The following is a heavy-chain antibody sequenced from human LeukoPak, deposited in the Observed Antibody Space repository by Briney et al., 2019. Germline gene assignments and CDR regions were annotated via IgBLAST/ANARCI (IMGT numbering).Heavy chain of an antibody. V-gene: IGHV1-2*02. CDR1: GYTFTGYY. J-gene: IGHJ2*01. D-gene: IGHD6-19*01. Sequence: ASVKVSCKSSGYTFTGYYMHWVRQAPGQGLEWMGWINPNSGGTNYAQKFQGRVTMTRDTSISTAYMELSRLRSDDTAVYYCARTPVLFGGWYLYFDLWGRGTLVTVSS. CDR2: INPNSGGT. CDR3: ARTPVLFGGWYLYFDL.